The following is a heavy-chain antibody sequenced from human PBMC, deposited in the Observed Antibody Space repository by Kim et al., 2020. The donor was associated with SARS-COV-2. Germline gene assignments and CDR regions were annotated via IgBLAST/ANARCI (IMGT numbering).Heavy chain of an antibody. J-gene: IGHJ4*02. CDR3: GRDTNGTGVADY. V-gene: IGHV3-11*05. Sequence: GGSLRLSCVASGFSFGDYYMSWIRQAPGKGLEWVSYISGSSSYRNSTDSVKGRLTISRDNDKNSVFLQMNDLRREDTADYVCGRDTNGTGVADYWGQGT. CDR2: ISGSSSYR. CDR1: GFSFGDYY. D-gene: IGHD1-1*01.